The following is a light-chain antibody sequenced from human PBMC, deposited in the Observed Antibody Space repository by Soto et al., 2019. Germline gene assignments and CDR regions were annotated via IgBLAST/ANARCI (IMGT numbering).Light chain of an antibody. CDR1: QSVSDN. V-gene: IGKV3-15*01. CDR3: QQYNNWLFT. CDR2: GAS. J-gene: IGKJ4*01. Sequence: EIVMTQSPATLSVSPGERVTLSCRASQSVSDNLAWYQQKPGQAPRLLIYGASTRATGIPARFSGSGSGTEFTLTISSLQSEDFAVYYCQQYNNWLFTFGRGTRVEIK.